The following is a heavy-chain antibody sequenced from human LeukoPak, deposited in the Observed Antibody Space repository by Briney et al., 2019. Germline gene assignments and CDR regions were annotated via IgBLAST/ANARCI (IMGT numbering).Heavy chain of an antibody. D-gene: IGHD3-10*01. CDR1: GFTFSSYS. J-gene: IGHJ4*02. Sequence: GGSLRLSCAASGFTFSSYSMNWVHQAPGKGLEWVSSISSSSSYIYYADSVKSRFTISRDNAKNSLYLQMNSLRAEDTAVYYCARVSIPMVRGVIIQYYFDYWGQGTPVTVSS. V-gene: IGHV3-21*01. CDR3: ARVSIPMVRGVIIQYYFDY. CDR2: ISSSSSYI.